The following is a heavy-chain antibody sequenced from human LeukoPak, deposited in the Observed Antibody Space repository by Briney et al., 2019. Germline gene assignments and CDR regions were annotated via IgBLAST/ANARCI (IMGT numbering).Heavy chain of an antibody. CDR1: GSTLSSYW. Sequence: GGSLRLSWSASGSTLSSYWMAWVRHAPGKGLEWVANINHDGNEMNYVDSVKGRFTISRDNAENSLYLQMNSLRAEDTAVYYCARSYRWYHEYWGQGTLVTVSS. CDR2: INHDGNEM. D-gene: IGHD3-10*01. CDR3: ARSYRWYHEY. J-gene: IGHJ4*02. V-gene: IGHV3-7*01.